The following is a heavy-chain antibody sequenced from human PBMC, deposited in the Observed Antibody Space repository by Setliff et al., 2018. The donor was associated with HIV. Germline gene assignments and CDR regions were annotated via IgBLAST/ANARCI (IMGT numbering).Heavy chain of an antibody. D-gene: IGHD3-9*01. CDR3: AREAYDVLTPHAHIDY. CDR2: ISTSSSTI. Sequence: GGSLRLSCAASGFTFSSYSMHWVRQAPGKGLEWVSYISTSSSTIYYADSVKGRFTISRDNAKNSLHLQMNSLRAEDAAFYYCAREAYDVLTPHAHIDYWGQGVLVTVSS. J-gene: IGHJ4*02. CDR1: GFTFSSYS. V-gene: IGHV3-48*04.